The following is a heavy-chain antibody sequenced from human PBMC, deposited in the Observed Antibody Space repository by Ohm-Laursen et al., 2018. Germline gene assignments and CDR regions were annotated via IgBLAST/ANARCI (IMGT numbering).Heavy chain of an antibody. J-gene: IGHJ4*02. D-gene: IGHD7-27*01. V-gene: IGHV4-34*01. Sequence: PSDTLSLTWAVYGGYFSGYYWTWIRQTPGKGLEWIGEINHSGNRNFIPSPKSRVAMSVDTSKNQFSLKLTSVTAADTAVYYCARKKNWGMLDYWGQGTLVTVSS. CDR1: GGYFSGYY. CDR3: ARKKNWGMLDY. CDR2: INHSGNR.